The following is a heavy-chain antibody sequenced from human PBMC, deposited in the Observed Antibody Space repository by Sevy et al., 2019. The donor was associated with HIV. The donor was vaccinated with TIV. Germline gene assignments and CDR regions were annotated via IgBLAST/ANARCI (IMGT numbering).Heavy chain of an antibody. CDR2: ISSSSSYI. Sequence: GGSLRLSCAASGFTFSSYSMNWVRQAPGKGLEWVSSISSSSSYIYYADSVKGRFTISRDNAKNSLYLQMNSLRAEDTAMYYCARDGLGYYGSGGQDYWGQGTLVTVSS. J-gene: IGHJ4*02. D-gene: IGHD3-10*01. CDR3: ARDGLGYYGSGGQDY. V-gene: IGHV3-21*01. CDR1: GFTFSSYS.